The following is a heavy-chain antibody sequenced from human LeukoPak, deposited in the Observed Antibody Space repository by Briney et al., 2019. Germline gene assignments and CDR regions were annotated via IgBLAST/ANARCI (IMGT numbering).Heavy chain of an antibody. V-gene: IGHV3-53*01. J-gene: IGHJ6*03. CDR2: IYSGGST. Sequence: GGSLRLSCAASGFTVSSNYMSWVRQAPGKGLEWVSVIYSGGSTYYADSVKGRFTISRDNSKNTLYLQMNSLRAEDTAVYYCAGARWGSGYYYYYMDVWGKGTTVIVSS. CDR3: AGARWGSGYYYYYMDV. CDR1: GFTVSSNY. D-gene: IGHD7-27*01.